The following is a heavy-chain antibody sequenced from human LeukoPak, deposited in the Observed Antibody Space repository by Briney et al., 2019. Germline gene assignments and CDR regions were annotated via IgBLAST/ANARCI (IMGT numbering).Heavy chain of an antibody. CDR3: VTTVATLYSYYYYMDV. Sequence: SVKVSCKASGYTFTSYYMHWVRQAPGQGLEWMGGIIPLFDTENYPRMYEGRVTISADESTTTTYMELSRLRSEDTAIYYCVTTVATLYSYYYYMDVWGQGTAVTVSS. CDR2: IIPLFDTE. V-gene: IGHV1-69*13. J-gene: IGHJ6*03. D-gene: IGHD4-23*01. CDR1: GYTFTSYY.